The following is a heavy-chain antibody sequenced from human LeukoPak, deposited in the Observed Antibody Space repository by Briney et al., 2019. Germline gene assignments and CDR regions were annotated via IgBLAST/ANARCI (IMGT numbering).Heavy chain of an antibody. J-gene: IGHJ6*03. Sequence: GRSLRLSCAASGFTFDDYAMHWVRQAPGKGLEWVSGITWNSDNIEYADSVKGRFTISRDNAKNSLYLQMNSLRAEDMALYYCAKGGGGRLIYYYYMDVWGKGTTVTISS. CDR2: ITWNSDNI. CDR3: AKGGGGRLIYYYYMDV. D-gene: IGHD3-16*01. CDR1: GFTFDDYA. V-gene: IGHV3-9*03.